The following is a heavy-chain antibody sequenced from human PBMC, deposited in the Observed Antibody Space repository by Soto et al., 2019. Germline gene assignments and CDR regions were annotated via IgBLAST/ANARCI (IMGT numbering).Heavy chain of an antibody. CDR1: GYSFTTYW. Sequence: GESLKISCKGSGYSFTTYWIGWVRQMPGKGLEWMGIIYPGDSDTRYSPSFQGQVTISADKSISTAYLQWSSLKDSDTAMYYCATGGYCSSTSCYNFFDYWGQGTLVTVSS. V-gene: IGHV5-51*01. D-gene: IGHD2-2*02. CDR3: ATGGYCSSTSCYNFFDY. CDR2: IYPGDSDT. J-gene: IGHJ4*02.